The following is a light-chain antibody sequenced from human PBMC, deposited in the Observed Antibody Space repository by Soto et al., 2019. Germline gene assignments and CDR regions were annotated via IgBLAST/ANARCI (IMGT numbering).Light chain of an antibody. J-gene: IGKJ2*01. CDR1: QSVNTY. Sequence: EIVLTQSPATLSLSPGEGATLSCRASQSVNTYLAWYQQKPGQAPRLLIYGASNRATGIPARFSGSGSGTDFTLTISILEPEDFAVYYCHQRSSWPQTFGQGTKLEIK. CDR2: GAS. CDR3: HQRSSWPQT. V-gene: IGKV3-11*01.